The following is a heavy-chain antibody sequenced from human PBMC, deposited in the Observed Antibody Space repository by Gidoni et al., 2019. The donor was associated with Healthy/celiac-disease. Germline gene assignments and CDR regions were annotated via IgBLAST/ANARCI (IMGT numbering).Heavy chain of an antibody. CDR1: GFTFDDYA. CDR2: ISWNSGSI. CDR3: AKVHDYGDYGALDY. V-gene: IGHV3-9*01. D-gene: IGHD4-17*01. J-gene: IGHJ4*02. Sequence: EVQLVESGGGLVQPGRSLRLSCAASGFTFDDYAMHWVRQAPGKGLEWVSGISWNSGSIGYADSVKGRFTISRDNAKNSLYLQMNSLRDEDTALYYCAKVHDYGDYGALDYWGQGTLVTVSS.